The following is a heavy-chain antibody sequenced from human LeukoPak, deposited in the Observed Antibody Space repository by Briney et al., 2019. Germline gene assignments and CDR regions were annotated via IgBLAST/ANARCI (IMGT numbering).Heavy chain of an antibody. CDR2: INPNSGGT. Sequence: GASVKVSCKASGYTFTGYYTHWVRQAPGQGLEWMGWINPNSGGTNYAQKFQGRVTMTRDTSISTAYMELSRLRSDDTAVYYCARARNYPDYYYMDVWGKGTTVTVSS. J-gene: IGHJ6*03. D-gene: IGHD1-7*01. CDR3: ARARNYPDYYYMDV. CDR1: GYTFTGYY. V-gene: IGHV1-2*02.